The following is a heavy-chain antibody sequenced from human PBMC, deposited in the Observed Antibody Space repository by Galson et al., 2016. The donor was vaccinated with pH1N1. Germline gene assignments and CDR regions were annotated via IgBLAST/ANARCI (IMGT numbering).Heavy chain of an antibody. CDR2: IKEDGSQI. CDR3: AREMWGPYY. V-gene: IGHV3-7*03. D-gene: IGHD3-16*01. Sequence: SLRLSCAASGFTFSGYWMTWVRQAPGKGLEWVANIKEDGSQIHCVDSVKGRFTISRDNAKNSLYLQMNSLRAEDTAVYYCAREMWGPYYWGQGTLVTVSS. J-gene: IGHJ4*02. CDR1: GFTFSGYW.